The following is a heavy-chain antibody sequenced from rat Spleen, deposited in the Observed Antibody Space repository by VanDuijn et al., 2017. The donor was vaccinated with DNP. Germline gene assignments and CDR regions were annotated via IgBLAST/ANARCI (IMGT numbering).Heavy chain of an antibody. J-gene: IGHJ2*01. V-gene: IGHV5-20*01. CDR3: ARHVHYTTDDYGYVDY. CDR1: GFTFSAYY. D-gene: IGHD1-6*01. Sequence: EVQLVESGGGLVQPGRSLRLSCAASGFTFSAYYMAWVRQAPTKGLEWVAYIRYDGGSTYYGDSVKGRFTVSRDNSRSSLYLQMNSLKSEDTASYYCARHVHYTTDDYGYVDYWGQGVMVTVSS. CDR2: IRYDGGST.